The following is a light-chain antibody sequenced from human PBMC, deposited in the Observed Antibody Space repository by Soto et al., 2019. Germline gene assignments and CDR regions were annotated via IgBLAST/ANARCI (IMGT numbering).Light chain of an antibody. V-gene: IGLV1-40*01. CDR1: SSNIGAGYD. CDR3: QSYDSSQV. CDR2: GNS. Sequence: QSVLTQPPSVSGAPGQRVTISCTGSSSNIGAGYDVHWYQQLPGTAPKLLIYGNSNRPSGAPARFSGSKSGTSASLAITGVQAEDEADYDCQSYDSSQVFGTGTKLTVL. J-gene: IGLJ1*01.